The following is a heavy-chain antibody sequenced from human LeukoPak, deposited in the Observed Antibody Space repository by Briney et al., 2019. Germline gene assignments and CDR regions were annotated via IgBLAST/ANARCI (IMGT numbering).Heavy chain of an antibody. J-gene: IGHJ4*02. Sequence: ASVTVSCKASGYSFTNYYIHWVRQAPGQGLEWMGFINPAGGSTTYTQKFQGRVSVTRDMSTSSLRLDLISLTSEDTAVYYCARSRGYYFDYWGQGPLVTVSS. D-gene: IGHD3-16*01. CDR1: GYSFTNYY. CDR2: INPAGGST. CDR3: ARSRGYYFDY. V-gene: IGHV1-46*01.